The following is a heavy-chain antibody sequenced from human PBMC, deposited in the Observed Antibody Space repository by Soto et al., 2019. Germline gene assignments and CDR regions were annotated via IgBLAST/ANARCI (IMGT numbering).Heavy chain of an antibody. D-gene: IGHD3-16*01. CDR3: THMRGLGLYGLDV. CDR1: GLSLSTSGVR. Sequence: QITLKESGPTLVKPTQPLTLTCTFSGLSLSTSGVRVGWVSQPPRKALEWLALIYSNDDKRFSTSLKSRLTITKDTSKNQVVLTMTNMDPVDTATYDCTHMRGLGLYGLDVWGQGTTVTVSS. CDR2: IYSNDDK. J-gene: IGHJ6*01. V-gene: IGHV2-5*01.